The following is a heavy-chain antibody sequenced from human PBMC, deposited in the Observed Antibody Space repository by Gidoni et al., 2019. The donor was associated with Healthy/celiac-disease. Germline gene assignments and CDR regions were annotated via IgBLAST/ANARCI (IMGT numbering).Heavy chain of an antibody. CDR3: AKDWYCSSTSCLGSIGP. J-gene: IGHJ5*02. CDR1: GFPFSSHG. V-gene: IGHV3-30*18. D-gene: IGHD2-2*01. CDR2: ISYDGSNK. Sequence: QVQLVESGGGVVQPGRSLRFSCAASGFPFSSHGMHWVRQAPGKGLEWVAVISYDGSNKYYADSVKGRFTISRDNSKNTLYLQMNSLRAEDTAVYYCAKDWYCSSTSCLGSIGPWGQGTLVTVSS.